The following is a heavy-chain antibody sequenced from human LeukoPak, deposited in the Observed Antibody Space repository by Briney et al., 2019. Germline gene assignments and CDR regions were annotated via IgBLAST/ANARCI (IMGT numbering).Heavy chain of an antibody. CDR1: GGSISSYY. CDR3: ALTGITGTSRFDY. J-gene: IGHJ4*02. D-gene: IGHD1-7*01. Sequence: SEILSLTCTVSGGSISSYYWSWIRQPAGKGLEWIGRIYTSGSTNYNPSLKSRVTISVDKSKNQFSLKLSSVTAADTAVYYCALTGITGTSRFDYWGQGTLVTVSS. CDR2: IYTSGST. V-gene: IGHV4-4*07.